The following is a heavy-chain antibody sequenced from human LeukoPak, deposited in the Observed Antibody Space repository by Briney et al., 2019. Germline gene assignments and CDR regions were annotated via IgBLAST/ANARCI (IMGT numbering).Heavy chain of an antibody. CDR1: GGSISNGSYY. J-gene: IGHJ6*03. Sequence: PSETLPLTCTVSGGSISNGSYYWSWIRQPAGKGLEWIGRIDTSGSTNYNPSLKSRVTISVDTSKNQFSLKLSSVTAADTAVYYCARQSIAARGHFYYYYMDVWGKGTTVTVSS. CDR2: IDTSGST. V-gene: IGHV4-61*02. D-gene: IGHD6-6*01. CDR3: ARQSIAARGHFYYYYMDV.